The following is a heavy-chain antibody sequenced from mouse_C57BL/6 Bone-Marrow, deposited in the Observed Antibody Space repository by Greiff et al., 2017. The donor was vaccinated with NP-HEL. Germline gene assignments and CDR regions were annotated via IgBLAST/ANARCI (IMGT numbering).Heavy chain of an antibody. CDR3: ARDSTYDDDDGGYFDY. D-gene: IGHD2-4*01. J-gene: IGHJ2*01. CDR2: INYDGSST. V-gene: IGHV5-16*01. CDR1: GFTFSDYY. Sequence: EVKLVESEGGLVQPGSSMKLSCTASGFTFSDYYMAWVRQVPEKGLEWVANINYDGSSTYYLDSLKSRFIISRDNAKNILYLQMSSLKSEDTATYYCARDSTYDDDDGGYFDYWGQGTTLTVSS.